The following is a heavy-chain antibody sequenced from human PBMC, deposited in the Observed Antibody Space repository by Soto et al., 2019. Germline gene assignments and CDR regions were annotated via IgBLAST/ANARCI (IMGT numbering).Heavy chain of an antibody. CDR3: ARQSSGWYNWFDP. Sequence: VNPSETLSLTCSVSGGSISSSSYYWGWIRQPPGKGLEWIGSIYYSGSIYYNPSLKSRVTISVDTSKNQFSLKLSSVTAAETAVYYCARQSSGWYNWFDPWGQGTLVTVSS. V-gene: IGHV4-39*01. CDR1: GGSISSSSYY. D-gene: IGHD6-19*01. CDR2: IYYSGSI. J-gene: IGHJ5*02.